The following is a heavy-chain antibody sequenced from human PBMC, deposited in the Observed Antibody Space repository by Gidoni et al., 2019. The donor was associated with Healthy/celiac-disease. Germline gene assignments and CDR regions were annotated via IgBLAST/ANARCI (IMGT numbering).Heavy chain of an antibody. CDR2: MRSKAYGGTT. J-gene: IGHJ3*02. V-gene: IGHV3-49*03. CDR3: TRAMEWLWAFDI. Sequence: EVQLVESGGGLVQPGRSLRLSCTASGFTFGDYAMGWFRQAPGKGLGWVGFMRSKAYGGTTEYAASVKGRFTISRDDSKSIAYLQMNSLKTEDTAVYYCTRAMEWLWAFDIWGQGTMVTVSS. CDR1: GFTFGDYA. D-gene: IGHD3-3*01.